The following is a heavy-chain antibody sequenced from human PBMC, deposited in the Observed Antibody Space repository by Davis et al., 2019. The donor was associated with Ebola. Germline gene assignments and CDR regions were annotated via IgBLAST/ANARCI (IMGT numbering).Heavy chain of an antibody. J-gene: IGHJ4*02. Sequence: GESLKIPCAASGFTFRDYYMSWLRQAPGKGLEWVSYISSSGSTIYYADSVKGRFTISRDNAKNSLYLQMNSLRAEDTAVYYCARSRFGATVFDYWGKGTLVTVSS. D-gene: IGHD1-26*01. CDR3: ARSRFGATVFDY. V-gene: IGHV3-11*04. CDR2: ISSSGSTI. CDR1: GFTFRDYY.